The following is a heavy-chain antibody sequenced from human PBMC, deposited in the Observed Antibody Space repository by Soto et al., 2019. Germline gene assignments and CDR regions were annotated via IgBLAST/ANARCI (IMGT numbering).Heavy chain of an antibody. J-gene: IGHJ6*02. CDR1: GYTFTSYG. CDR2: ISAYNGNT. D-gene: IGHD2-2*01. CDR3: ARRGVVVVPAAMYYYYYGMDV. V-gene: IGHV1-18*01. Sequence: QVQLVQSGAEVKKPGASVKVSCKASGYTFTSYGISWVRQAPGQGLEWMGWISAYNGNTNYAQKLQGRVTMTTDTSTSTAYMELRSMRSDETAVYYCARRGVVVVPAAMYYYYYGMDVWGQGTTVTVSS.